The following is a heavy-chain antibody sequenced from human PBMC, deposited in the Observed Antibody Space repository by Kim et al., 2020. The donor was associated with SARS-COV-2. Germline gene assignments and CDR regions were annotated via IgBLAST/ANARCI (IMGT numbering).Heavy chain of an antibody. CDR1: GFTFSDYY. V-gene: IGHV3-11*05. D-gene: IGHD2-2*01. CDR3: ARVKCSSTSCGYDYSYYYGMDV. J-gene: IGHJ6*02. Sequence: GGSLRLSCAASGFTFSDYYMSWIRQAPGKGLEWVSYISSSSSYTNYADSVKGRFTISRDNAKNSLYLQMNSLRAEDTAVYYCARVKCSSTSCGYDYSYYYGMDVWGQGTTVTVSS. CDR2: ISSSSSYT.